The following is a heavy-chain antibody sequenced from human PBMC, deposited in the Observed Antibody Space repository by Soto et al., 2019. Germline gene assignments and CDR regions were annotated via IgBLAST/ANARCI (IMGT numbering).Heavy chain of an antibody. V-gene: IGHV3-7*01. CDR3: VRGCINYSS. D-gene: IGHD4-4*01. J-gene: IGHJ5*01. Sequence: EVQLVESGGGLVQPGGSLRLSCTASGFTFSDSWMTWVRQAPGKWLEWVARIKPDESEKKYADSVKGRFSISRANAKNSIDWQMDSLRGENTAVYYCVRGCINYSSWGHGTLVTGSS. CDR1: GFTFSDSW. CDR2: IKPDESEK.